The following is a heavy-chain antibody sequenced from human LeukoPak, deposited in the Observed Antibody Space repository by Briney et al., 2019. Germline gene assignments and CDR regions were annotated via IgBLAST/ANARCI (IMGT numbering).Heavy chain of an antibody. J-gene: IGHJ4*02. CDR2: ISGSGGNT. CDR1: GFTFSSYV. CDR3: AKRGLLGARQYYFDY. V-gene: IGHV3-23*01. D-gene: IGHD1-26*01. Sequence: GGSLRLSCAASGFTFSSYVMSWVRQTPGRGLEWVSTISGSGGNTYYADSVKGRFTIARDDSKNTLYLQMNSLRAEDTAVYYCAKRGLLGARQYYFDYWGQGTLVTVSS.